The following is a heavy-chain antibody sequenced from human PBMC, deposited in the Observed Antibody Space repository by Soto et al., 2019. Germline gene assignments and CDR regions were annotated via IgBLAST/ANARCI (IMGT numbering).Heavy chain of an antibody. CDR1: GFTFSSYA. J-gene: IGHJ4*02. D-gene: IGHD3-22*01. CDR2: ITGSGGST. Sequence: GGSLRLSCAASGFTFSSYAMSWVRQAPGKGLEWVSGITGSGGSTYYADSVKGRFTISRDNSKNTLYLQMNSLRAEDTAVYYCAKMDHRGPYDSSGYYHNPLDYWGQGTLVTVSS. CDR3: AKMDHRGPYDSSGYYHNPLDY. V-gene: IGHV3-23*01.